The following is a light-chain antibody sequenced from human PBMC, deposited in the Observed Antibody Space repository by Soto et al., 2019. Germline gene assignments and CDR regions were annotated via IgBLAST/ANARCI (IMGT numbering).Light chain of an antibody. CDR1: QSVSSSY. CDR3: QQYCSSPPWT. Sequence: EIVLTQSPGTLSLSPGERATLSCRASQSVSSSYLAWYQQKPGQAPRLLIYGASSRATGIPDRFSGSGSGTDFPLTLSSLEPEDFAVSSCQQYCSSPPWTFGQGTKVEIK. V-gene: IGKV3-20*01. CDR2: GAS. J-gene: IGKJ1*01.